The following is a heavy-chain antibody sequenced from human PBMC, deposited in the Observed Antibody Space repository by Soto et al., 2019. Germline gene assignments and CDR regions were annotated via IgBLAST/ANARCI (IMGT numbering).Heavy chain of an antibody. Sequence: QVQLVQSGAEVKKPGASVKVSCKASGYTFTTYDINWVRQASGQGLEWMGWMNPDSGMTTYAQSFQGRVTMTRSTSISTAYMELSSLRSEDTAVYSCARGRGGQFAYWGQGTLVTVSS. J-gene: IGHJ4*02. D-gene: IGHD3-16*01. CDR1: GYTFTTYD. CDR2: MNPDSGMT. CDR3: ARGRGGQFAY. V-gene: IGHV1-8*01.